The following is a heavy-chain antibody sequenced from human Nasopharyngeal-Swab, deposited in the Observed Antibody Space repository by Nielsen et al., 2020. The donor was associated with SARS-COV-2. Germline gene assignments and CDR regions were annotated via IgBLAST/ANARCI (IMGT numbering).Heavy chain of an antibody. Sequence: GESLQISCVASGFTLATYEMNWVRQAPGKGLEWLSYISSGTSTIYYADSVKGRFTISRDNAKNSLYLQMDSLRAEDTAVYYCAGAPSPNSFYYFMDVWGKGTTVTVSS. CDR3: AGAPSPNSFYYFMDV. CDR2: ISSGTSTI. V-gene: IGHV3-48*03. D-gene: IGHD3-10*01. J-gene: IGHJ6*03. CDR1: GFTLATYE.